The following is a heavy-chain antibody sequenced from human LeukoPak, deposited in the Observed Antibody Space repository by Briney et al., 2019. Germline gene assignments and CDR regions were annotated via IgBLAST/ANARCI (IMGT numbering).Heavy chain of an antibody. CDR3: ANCYDSSGFFAY. CDR2: IDTNTGNP. V-gene: IGHV7-4-1*02. J-gene: IGHJ4*02. Sequence: ASVKVSCKGSGYTFTKYAISWVRQAPGQGLEYMGWIDTNTGNPTYAQGFTGRFVFSLDTSVSTAYLQISSLKAEDSAIYFCANCYDSSGFFAYWGKGTLVTVS. D-gene: IGHD3-22*01. CDR1: GYTFTKYA.